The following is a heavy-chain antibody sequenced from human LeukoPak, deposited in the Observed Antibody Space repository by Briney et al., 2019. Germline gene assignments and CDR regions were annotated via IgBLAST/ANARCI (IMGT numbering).Heavy chain of an antibody. CDR2: IKEDGREA. V-gene: IGHV3-7*01. CDR3: AREGDYDFWSGYYLGY. J-gene: IGHJ4*02. Sequence: GGSPRLSCAASGLTFSGHWLAWVRQAPGKGLEWVAAIKEDGREAQYVDSVRGRFTISRDNAKNSLYLQMNSLRVEDTATYYCAREGDYDFWSGYYLGYWGQGTLVTVSS. D-gene: IGHD3-3*01. CDR1: GLTFSGHW.